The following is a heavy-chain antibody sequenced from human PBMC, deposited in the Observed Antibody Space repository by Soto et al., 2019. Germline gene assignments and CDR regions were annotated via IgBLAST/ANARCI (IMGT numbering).Heavy chain of an antibody. V-gene: IGHV3-48*02. CDR2: ISSSSSTI. Sequence: PGGSLRLSCAASGVTFSSYSMNWVRQAPGKGLEWVSYISSSSSTIYYADSVKGRFTISRDNAKNSLYLQMNSLRDEDTAVYYCARSPAIFGVVTPNYFDYWGQGTLVTVSS. D-gene: IGHD3-3*01. CDR3: ARSPAIFGVVTPNYFDY. CDR1: GVTFSSYS. J-gene: IGHJ4*02.